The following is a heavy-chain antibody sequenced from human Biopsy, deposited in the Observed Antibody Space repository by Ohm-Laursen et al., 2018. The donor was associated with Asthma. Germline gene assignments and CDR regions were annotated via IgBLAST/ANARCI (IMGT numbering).Heavy chain of an antibody. V-gene: IGHV4-34*01. CDR1: PGSFSGFF. J-gene: IGHJ6*02. CDR3: ARGPELDV. CDR2: TNERGVT. Sequence: GTLSLACGVYPGSFSGFFWTWIRQSPGKGLEWIGETNERGVTNNNPSLKSRVIISIDTYWNRVSLKLTSVTAADTAVYYCARGPELDVWGQGTTVTVSS.